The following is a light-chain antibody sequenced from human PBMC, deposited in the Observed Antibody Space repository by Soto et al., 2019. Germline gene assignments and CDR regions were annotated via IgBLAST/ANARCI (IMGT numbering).Light chain of an antibody. CDR3: MQALQTPPT. Sequence: DIVMTQSPLSLPVTPGEPASISCRSSQSLLHSKGYNYLDWPLQKPGQSPQLLIYFGSNRASGVHDRFSGSGSGTDFTLKISRVEAEDVGVYYCMQALQTPPTFGQGTKLEIK. V-gene: IGKV2-28*01. CDR1: QSLLHSKGYNY. CDR2: FGS. J-gene: IGKJ2*01.